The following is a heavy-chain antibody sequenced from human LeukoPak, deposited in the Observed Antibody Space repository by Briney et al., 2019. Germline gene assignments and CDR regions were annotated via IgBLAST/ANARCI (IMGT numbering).Heavy chain of an antibody. CDR3: ARTMTTLTTHGELDF. CDR1: GYTFSNYV. V-gene: IGHV1-18*01. D-gene: IGHD4-17*01. CDR2: ISTYTGNS. Sequence: ASVRVSCTASGYTFSNYVLTWVRQAPGQGLEWMGRISTYTGNSNYAQKFQDRVTMTSDTSTGTAYMELRNLSSDDTAVYYCARTMTTLTTHGELDFWGQGTLVTVSS. J-gene: IGHJ4*02.